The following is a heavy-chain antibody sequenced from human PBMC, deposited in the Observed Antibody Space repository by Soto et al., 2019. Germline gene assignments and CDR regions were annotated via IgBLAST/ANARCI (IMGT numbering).Heavy chain of an antibody. J-gene: IGHJ5*02. CDR2: IYPGDSDT. V-gene: IGHV5-51*01. CDR1: GYSFTSYW. D-gene: IGHD1-26*01. CDR3: ARHLYSGSYYGWFDP. Sequence: GESLKISCKGSGYSFTSYWIGWVRQMPGKGLEWMGIIYPGDSDTRDSPSFQGQVTISADKSISTAYLQWSSLKASDTAMYYCARHLYSGSYYGWFDPWGQGTLVTVS.